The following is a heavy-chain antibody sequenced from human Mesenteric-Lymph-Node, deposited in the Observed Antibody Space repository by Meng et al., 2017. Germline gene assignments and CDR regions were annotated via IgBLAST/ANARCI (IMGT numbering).Heavy chain of an antibody. J-gene: IGHJ4*02. CDR2: INYSGSN. CDR3: ARQIFEFGYGGNSPFDY. V-gene: IGHV4-39*01. D-gene: IGHD4-23*01. CDR1: GGSISSTSYD. Sequence: QMQLQESGPGLVMPSGTLSLTCAVSGGSISSTSYDWGWLRQPPGKGPEWIGSINYSGSNYHNPSLKSRLTISVDTSKSQLALKLSSVTAADTAVYYCARQIFEFGYGGNSPFDYWGQGTLVTVSS.